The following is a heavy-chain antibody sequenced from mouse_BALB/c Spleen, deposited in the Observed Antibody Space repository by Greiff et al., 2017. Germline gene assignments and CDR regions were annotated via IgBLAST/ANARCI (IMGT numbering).Heavy chain of an antibody. CDR3: ASDYDAWFAY. J-gene: IGHJ3*01. Sequence: QVQLQQSGAELVKPGTSVKLSCKASGYNFTSYWINWVKLRPGQGLEWIGDIYPGSGSTNYNEKFKSKATLTVDTSSSTAYMQLSSLASEDSALYYCASDYDAWFAYWGQGTLVTVSA. CDR1: GYNFTSYW. V-gene: IGHV1-55*01. CDR2: IYPGSGST. D-gene: IGHD2-4*01.